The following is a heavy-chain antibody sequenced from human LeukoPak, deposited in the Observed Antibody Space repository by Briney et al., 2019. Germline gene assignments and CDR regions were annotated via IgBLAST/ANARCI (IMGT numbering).Heavy chain of an antibody. V-gene: IGHV3-23*01. J-gene: IGHJ5*02. Sequence: GGSLGLSFAASGFTFSSYAMSWVRQGPGEGVGWVSAICGSGGSTYYADSVKGRFTISRDNSKNTLYLQMNSLRAEDTAVYYCAKDWDYYDSSGYYYHNWFDPWGQGTLVTVSS. D-gene: IGHD3-22*01. CDR3: AKDWDYYDSSGYYYHNWFDP. CDR1: GFTFSSYA. CDR2: ICGSGGST.